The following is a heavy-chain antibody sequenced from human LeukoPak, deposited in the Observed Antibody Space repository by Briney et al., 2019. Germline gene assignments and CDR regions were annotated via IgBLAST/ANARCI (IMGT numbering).Heavy chain of an antibody. Sequence: ASVKVSCKASGYTFTGYYMYWVRQAPGQGLEWMGWINPNSGGTNYAQKFQGWVTMTRDTSISTAYMELSRLRSDDTAVYYCAREGSGYYDSSGTFDYWGQGTLVTVSS. CDR1: GYTFTGYY. V-gene: IGHV1-2*04. CDR2: INPNSGGT. J-gene: IGHJ4*02. D-gene: IGHD3-22*01. CDR3: AREGSGYYDSSGTFDY.